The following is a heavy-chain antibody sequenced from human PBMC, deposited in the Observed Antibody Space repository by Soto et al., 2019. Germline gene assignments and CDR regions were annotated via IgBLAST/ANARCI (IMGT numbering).Heavy chain of an antibody. CDR1: GGSISSGGYY. J-gene: IGHJ4*02. CDR2: IYYSGST. V-gene: IGHV4-31*03. Sequence: PSETMSLTCTVSGGSISSGGYYWSWIRQHPGKGLEWIGYIYYSGSTYYNPSLKSRVTISVDTSKNQFSLKLSSVTAADTAVYYCARGGGYSYTWGLDYWGQGTLVTVSS. CDR3: ARGGGYSYTWGLDY. D-gene: IGHD5-18*01.